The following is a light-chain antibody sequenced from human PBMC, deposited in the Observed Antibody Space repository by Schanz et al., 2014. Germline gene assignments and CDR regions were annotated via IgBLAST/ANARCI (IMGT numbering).Light chain of an antibody. V-gene: IGKV3-20*01. CDR3: QKYGGSPLIT. J-gene: IGKJ5*01. CDR2: GAS. CDR1: QSVSGSY. Sequence: EIVLTQSPGTLSLSPGERATLSCRASQSVSGSYLAWYQQKPGQAPWLLIYGASNRATGVPDRLSGSGSGTDFTLTISRLEPEDFAVYYCQKYGGSPLITFGKGTRLEIK.